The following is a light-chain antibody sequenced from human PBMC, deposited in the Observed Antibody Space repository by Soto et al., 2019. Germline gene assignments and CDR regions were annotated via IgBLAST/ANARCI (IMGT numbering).Light chain of an antibody. Sequence: DIQMTQSPSTLSASVGDRVTITCRASQSISNWLAWYHQRPGTAPKVLIYKASTLKSGVPSRFSGSGSGTEFNLTISSLQPDDFATYYCQQYNSDPVTFGGGIKVEIK. CDR2: KAS. J-gene: IGKJ4*01. CDR1: QSISNW. V-gene: IGKV1-5*03. CDR3: QQYNSDPVT.